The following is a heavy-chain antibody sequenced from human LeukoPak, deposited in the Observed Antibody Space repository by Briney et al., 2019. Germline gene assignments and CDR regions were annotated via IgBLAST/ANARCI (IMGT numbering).Heavy chain of an antibody. J-gene: IGHJ4*02. CDR3: ARDRGRDGYNPYYFDY. Sequence: GGSLRLSCAASGFTFSSYAMSWVRQAPGRGLEWVPAISLGGVNTYYADSVKGRFTVSRDNAKNSLYLQMNSLRAEDTAVYCCARDRGRDGYNPYYFDYWGQGTLVTVSS. CDR2: ISLGGVNT. D-gene: IGHD5-24*01. V-gene: IGHV3-23*01. CDR1: GFTFSSYA.